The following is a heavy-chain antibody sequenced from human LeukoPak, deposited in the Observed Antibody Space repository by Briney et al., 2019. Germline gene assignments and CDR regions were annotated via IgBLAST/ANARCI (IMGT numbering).Heavy chain of an antibody. CDR1: GFTFSSYS. D-gene: IGHD6-13*01. J-gene: IGHJ4*02. V-gene: IGHV3-48*04. Sequence: PGGSLRLSCAASGFTFSSYSMNWVRLAPGKGLEGVSYISSSGSTKYYADSVKGRFTISRDNAKNSLYLQMNSLRAEDTALYYCARDGPRSVSSSSYFDYWGQGTLVTVSS. CDR2: ISSSGSTK. CDR3: ARDGPRSVSSSSYFDY.